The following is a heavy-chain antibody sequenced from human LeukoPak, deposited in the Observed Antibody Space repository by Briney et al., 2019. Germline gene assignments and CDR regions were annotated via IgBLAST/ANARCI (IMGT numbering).Heavy chain of an antibody. CDR2: LSDSADTT. V-gene: IGHV3-23*01. CDR3: AKAGTYDDILHWFDP. J-gene: IGHJ5*02. CDR1: GFSVSNYG. Sequence: GGSLRLSCAASGFSVSNYGMNWVRQAPGKGLQWVSGLSDSADTTYYADSVKGRSTISRDNSKNTLYLQMNSLRAEDTAVYYCAKAGTYDDILHWFDPWGQGTLVTVSS. D-gene: IGHD3-9*01.